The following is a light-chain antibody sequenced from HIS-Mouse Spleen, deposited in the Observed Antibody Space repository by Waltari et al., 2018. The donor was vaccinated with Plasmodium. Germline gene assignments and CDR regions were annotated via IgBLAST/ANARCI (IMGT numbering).Light chain of an antibody. Sequence: SHELTQPPSVSVSPGQTARSTCSGDALPKQYASWYQQKPGQAPVLVIYKDSERPSGIPERFSGSSSGTTVTLTISGVQAEDEADYYCQSADSSGTPNWVFGGGTKLTVL. CDR3: QSADSSGTPNWV. V-gene: IGLV3-25*03. CDR2: KDS. CDR1: ALPKQY. J-gene: IGLJ3*02.